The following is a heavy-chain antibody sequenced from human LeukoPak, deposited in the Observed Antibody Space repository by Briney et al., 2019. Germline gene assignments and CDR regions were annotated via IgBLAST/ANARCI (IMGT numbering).Heavy chain of an antibody. CDR3: VGNGYYSIDY. V-gene: IGHV4-4*02. CDR1: GGSISRNW. Sequence: SETLSLTCAVSGGSISRNWWGWVRQSPGKGLEWIGEIYVSGDTNYNPSLKSRVTISIDQSKSQFSLDLKSVTAADTAVYYCVGNGYYSIDYWGQGTLVTVSS. CDR2: IYVSGDT. J-gene: IGHJ4*02. D-gene: IGHD3-22*01.